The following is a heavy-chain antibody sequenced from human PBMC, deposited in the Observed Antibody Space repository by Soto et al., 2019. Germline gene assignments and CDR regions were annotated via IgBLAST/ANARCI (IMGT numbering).Heavy chain of an antibody. V-gene: IGHV3-48*02. Sequence: GGSLRLSCEVSGFTLNTYSMNWVRQAPGKGLGWVSFITSSGSTTYYADSVKGRFTVSRDNVKNSLFLQMNSLRDEDTAVYYCARVAIAAGGVIAVTYELEVWGQGTTVTVAS. CDR2: ITSSGSTT. J-gene: IGHJ6*02. D-gene: IGHD3-16*02. CDR1: GFTLNTYS. CDR3: ARVAIAAGGVIAVTYELEV.